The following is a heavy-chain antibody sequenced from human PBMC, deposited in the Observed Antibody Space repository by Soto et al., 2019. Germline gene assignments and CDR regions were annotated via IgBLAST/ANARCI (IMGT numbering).Heavy chain of an antibody. D-gene: IGHD3-3*01. J-gene: IGHJ2*01. CDR2: IYYSGST. CDR1: GGSISSGDYY. V-gene: IGHV4-30-4*01. Sequence: QVQLQESGPGLVKPSQTLSLTCTVSGGSISSGDYYWSWIRQPPGKGLEWIGYIYYSGSTYYNPSLKSRVTISVDTPKNQFSLKLSSVTAADTAVYYCARGPGVVTQYWYFDLWGRGTLVTVSS. CDR3: ARGPGVVTQYWYFDL.